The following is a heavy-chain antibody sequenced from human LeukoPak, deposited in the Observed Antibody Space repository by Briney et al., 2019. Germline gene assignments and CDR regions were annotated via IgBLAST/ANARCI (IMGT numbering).Heavy chain of an antibody. D-gene: IGHD3-9*01. CDR2: IYTSGST. Sequence: SETLSLTCTVSGGSISNYYWSWIRQPAGKGLEWIGRIYTSGSTNYNPSLKSRVTMSVDTSKNQFSLKLDSVTAADTAVYYCARDLRYFDWSTPGDYWGQGTLVTVSS. J-gene: IGHJ4*02. V-gene: IGHV4-4*07. CDR1: GGSISNYY. CDR3: ARDLRYFDWSTPGDY.